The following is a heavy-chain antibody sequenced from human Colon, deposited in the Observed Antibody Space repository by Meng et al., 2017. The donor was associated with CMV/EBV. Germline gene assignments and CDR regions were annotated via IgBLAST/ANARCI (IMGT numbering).Heavy chain of an antibody. CDR2: IYSGGST. Sequence: EVEVVESGGGLVRQWGSLRLSCAASGFTVSSNYMSWVRQAPGKGLEWVSVIYSGGSTYYADSVKGRFTISRDNSKNTLYLQMNSLRAEDTAVYYCARDSSSWYADYWGQGTLVTVSS. D-gene: IGHD6-13*01. J-gene: IGHJ4*02. V-gene: IGHV3-66*01. CDR1: GFTVSSNY. CDR3: ARDSSSWYADY.